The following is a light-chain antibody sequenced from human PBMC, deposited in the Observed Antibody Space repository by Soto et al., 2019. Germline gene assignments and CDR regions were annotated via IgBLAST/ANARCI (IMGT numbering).Light chain of an antibody. J-gene: IGLJ1*01. Sequence: QSVLTQPASVSGSPGQSITISCTGTSTDVGAYNLVSWYQQHPGKAPKLIIFEVTKRPSGVSNRFSASKSGNTASLTISGLQAEDEADYYCCSYAGGSTDVFGTGTKVTVL. CDR2: EVT. CDR1: STDVGAYNL. CDR3: CSYAGGSTDV. V-gene: IGLV2-23*02.